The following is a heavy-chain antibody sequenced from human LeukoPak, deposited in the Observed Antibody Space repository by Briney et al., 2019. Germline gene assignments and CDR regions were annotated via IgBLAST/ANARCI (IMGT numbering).Heavy chain of an antibody. J-gene: IGHJ4*02. CDR1: GYIFTGYY. V-gene: IGHV1-46*01. CDR3: ARDSTPTYYSGTYYFEY. CDR2: INPRGGST. Sequence: ASVKVSCKASGYIFTGYYMHWVRQAPGQGLEWMGWINPRGGSTTYAQKFQGRVTMTRDTSTSTVYMELSSLRSEDTAVYYCARDSTPTYYSGTYYFEYWGQGTLVTVSS. D-gene: IGHD1-26*01.